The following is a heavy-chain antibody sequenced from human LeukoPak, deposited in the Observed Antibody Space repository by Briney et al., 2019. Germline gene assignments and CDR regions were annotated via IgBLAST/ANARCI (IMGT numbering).Heavy chain of an antibody. Sequence: GGSLRLSCAASGFTFDDYAMHWVRQAPGKGLEWVSGISWNSGNIGYADSVKGRFTISRDNAKNSLYLQMNSLRAEDTALYYCAKDLELEDYWGQGTLVTVSS. V-gene: IGHV3-9*01. J-gene: IGHJ4*02. CDR3: AKDLELEDY. D-gene: IGHD1-7*01. CDR1: GFTFDDYA. CDR2: ISWNSGNI.